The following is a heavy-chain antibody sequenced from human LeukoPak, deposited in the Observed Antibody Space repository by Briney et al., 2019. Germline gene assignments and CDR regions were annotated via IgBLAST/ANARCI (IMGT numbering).Heavy chain of an antibody. Sequence: SQTLSPTCTVSGGSISSGGYYWSWIRQHPGKGLEWIGYIYYSGSTYYNPSLKSRVTISVDTSKNQFSLKLSSVTAADTAVYYCARIPYYDFWSGYYPFDYWGQGTLVTVSS. CDR3: ARIPYYDFWSGYYPFDY. CDR1: GGSISSGGYY. V-gene: IGHV4-31*03. D-gene: IGHD3-3*01. J-gene: IGHJ4*02. CDR2: IYYSGST.